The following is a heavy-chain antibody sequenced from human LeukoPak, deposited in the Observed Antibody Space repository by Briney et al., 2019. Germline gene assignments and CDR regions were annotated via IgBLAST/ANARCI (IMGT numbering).Heavy chain of an antibody. CDR3: AKDLGRYRNNFFDY. D-gene: IGHD1-26*01. J-gene: IGHJ4*02. Sequence: GGSLRLSCAASGFTFSSVAMSWVRQAPDKGLEWVSTISGSGGGTYYADSVKGRFTISRDDSKNTLYLQMNSLRADDTAVYYCAKDLGRYRNNFFDYWGQGNLVTVSS. CDR1: GFTFSSVA. CDR2: ISGSGGGT. V-gene: IGHV3-23*01.